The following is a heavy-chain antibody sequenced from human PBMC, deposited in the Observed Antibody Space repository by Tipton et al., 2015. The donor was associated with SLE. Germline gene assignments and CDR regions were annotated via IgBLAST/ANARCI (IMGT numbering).Heavy chain of an antibody. Sequence: TLSLTCAVYGGSFSGYYWSWIRQPPGKGLEWIGEINHSGSTNYNPSLKSRVTISVDTSKNQFSLKLSSVTAADTAVYYCARGEFVVVVAATYYCYGMGVWGQGTTVTVSS. CDR1: GGSFSGYY. J-gene: IGHJ6*02. D-gene: IGHD2-15*01. V-gene: IGHV4-34*01. CDR2: INHSGST. CDR3: ARGEFVVVVAATYYCYGMGV.